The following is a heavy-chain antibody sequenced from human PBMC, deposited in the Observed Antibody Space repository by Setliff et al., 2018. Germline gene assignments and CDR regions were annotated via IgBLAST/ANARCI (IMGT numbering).Heavy chain of an antibody. D-gene: IGHD3-3*01. CDR1: GGTISSNNYY. J-gene: IGHJ6*03. Sequence: PSETLSLTCTVSGGTISSNNYYWGWIRQPPGKGLEWIGSIFYRGTTYYNPSLKSRVIMSVDTSKNQFSLTLSSVTAADTAVYYCARMSGFQYMDVWGKGTTVTVSS. V-gene: IGHV4-39*01. CDR2: IFYRGTT. CDR3: ARMSGFQYMDV.